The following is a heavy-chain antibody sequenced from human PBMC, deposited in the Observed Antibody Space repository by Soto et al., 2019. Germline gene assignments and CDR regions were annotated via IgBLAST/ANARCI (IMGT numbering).Heavy chain of an antibody. J-gene: IGHJ4*02. CDR1: GFSFRHYW. CDR3: ADSWLPTSY. CDR2: ISPDGRTT. Sequence: GGSLRLSCAASGFSFRHYWMHWVRQAPGKGLVWVSRISPDGRTTTYADSVKGRFTVSRDNAKSTLYLQMNSLTVEDGAVYYCADSWLPTSYWGPGTLVTVSS. V-gene: IGHV3-74*01. D-gene: IGHD3-10*01.